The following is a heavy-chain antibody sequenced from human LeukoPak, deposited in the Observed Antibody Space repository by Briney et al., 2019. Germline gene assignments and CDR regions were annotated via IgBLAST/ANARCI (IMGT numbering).Heavy chain of an antibody. D-gene: IGHD4-17*01. CDR1: GDSISNTNW. Sequence: SETLSLTCTVSGDSISNTNWWSWVRQTPGKGLEWIGEIHRSGGTNYNPSLKSRFTISVDTSNNQFSLKLNSVTAADTAVYYCARLPLTPVPSGGMLANFFDPWGQGILVTVSS. CDR3: ARLPLTPVPSGGMLANFFDP. V-gene: IGHV4-4*02. CDR2: IHRSGGT. J-gene: IGHJ5*02.